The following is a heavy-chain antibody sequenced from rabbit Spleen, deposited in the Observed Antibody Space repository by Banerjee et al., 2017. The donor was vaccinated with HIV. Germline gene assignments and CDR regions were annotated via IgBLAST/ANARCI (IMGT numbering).Heavy chain of an antibody. CDR2: IDAASGGST. V-gene: IGHV1S40*01. CDR3: ARASDYVGGGLDL. Sequence: QSLEESGGDLVKPGASLTLTCTASGFSFSSSYYMSWVRQAPGKGLEWIAYIDAASGGSTWYASWAKGRFTISKTSSTTVTLQMTSLTVADTATYFCARASDYVGGGLDLWGPGTLVTVS. CDR1: GFSFSSSYY. J-gene: IGHJ4*01. D-gene: IGHD8-1*01.